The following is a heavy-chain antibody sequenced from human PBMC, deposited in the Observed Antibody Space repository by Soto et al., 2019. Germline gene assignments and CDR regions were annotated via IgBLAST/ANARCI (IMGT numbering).Heavy chain of an antibody. Sequence: QVQLVESGGGVVQPGRSLRLSCAASGFTFSTHAMHWVRQAPGKGLECVAIVSSDGSNKYYADSVKGRFTISRENSKNTLYLQMSGLTPEDTAVYYCARDQTGITTTGGGRIDHWGQGTLVTVSS. CDR1: GFTFSTHA. D-gene: IGHD1-20*01. J-gene: IGHJ4*02. CDR2: VSSDGSNK. V-gene: IGHV3-30-3*01. CDR3: ARDQTGITTTGGGRIDH.